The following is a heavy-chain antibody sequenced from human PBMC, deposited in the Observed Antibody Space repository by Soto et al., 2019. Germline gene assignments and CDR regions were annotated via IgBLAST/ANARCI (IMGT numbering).Heavy chain of an antibody. CDR1: GFTFSSYS. D-gene: IGHD3-10*01. CDR2: ISSSSSYI. Sequence: GGSLRLSCAASGFTFSSYSMNWVRQAPGKGLEWVSSISSSSSYIYYADSVKGRFTISRDNAKNSLYLQMNSLRAEDTAVYYCARDITDSHFYYYGMDVWGQGTTVTVSS. CDR3: ARDITDSHFYYYGMDV. J-gene: IGHJ6*02. V-gene: IGHV3-21*01.